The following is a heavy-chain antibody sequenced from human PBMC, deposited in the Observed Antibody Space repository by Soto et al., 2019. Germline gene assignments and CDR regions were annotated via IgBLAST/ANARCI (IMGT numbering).Heavy chain of an antibody. J-gene: IGHJ4*02. D-gene: IGHD3-9*01. V-gene: IGHV1-3*01. CDR2: INADNGDT. CDR3: ARDRDILTDYYPY. CDR1: GYTFTTYA. Sequence: ASVKVSCKASGYTFTTYAMHWVRQAPGQRLEWMGWINADNGDTKYSQIFQGRVTFTRDTSATTAYMEVSSLRSEDTAVYYCARDRDILTDYYPYWGQGTLVTVSS.